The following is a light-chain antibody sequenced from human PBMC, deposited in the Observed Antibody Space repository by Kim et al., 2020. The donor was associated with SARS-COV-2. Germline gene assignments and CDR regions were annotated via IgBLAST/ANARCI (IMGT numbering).Light chain of an antibody. CDR1: QSVGTY. J-gene: IGKJ5*01. CDR2: DAS. V-gene: IGKV3-11*01. CDR3: QQRGN. Sequence: VVRQSPATLSLSPGERATLSCRASQSVGTYLAWYKQKPGQAPRLLIYDASKRATGIPARFRGSGSGTDFTLTIGTLEPEDSAVYYCQQRGNFGQGTRLDIK.